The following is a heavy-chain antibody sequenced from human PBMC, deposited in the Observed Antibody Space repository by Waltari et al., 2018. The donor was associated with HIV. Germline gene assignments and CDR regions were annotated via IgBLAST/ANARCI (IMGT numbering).Heavy chain of an antibody. CDR1: GFIFSSYA. J-gene: IGHJ4*02. D-gene: IGHD3-22*01. V-gene: IGHV3-23*01. CDR3: AKDRSYDSSGYFDY. Sequence: EVQLLESGGDLQQPGGSLRLSWAAFGFIFSSYAMTWGRPAPGRGLEWVSSINGGTTGTFYAYSVKGRFTISRDSSKNTLYLQMNSLRAEDTAVYYCAKDRSYDSSGYFDYWGEGTLVTVSS. CDR2: INGGTTGT.